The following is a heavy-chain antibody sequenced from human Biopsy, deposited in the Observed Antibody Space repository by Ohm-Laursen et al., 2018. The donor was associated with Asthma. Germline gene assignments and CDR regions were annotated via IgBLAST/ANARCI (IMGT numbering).Heavy chain of an antibody. V-gene: IGHV1-24*01. CDR1: GYSLTDLS. CDR3: ESDFPKDYVRYNFQF. J-gene: IGHJ4*02. CDR2: HDHEEGGT. D-gene: IGHD4-17*01. Sequence: ASVKVSYKISGYSLTDLSVHWARQAPGQGLEWMGGHDHEEGGTVNARRFQGRVTMTEDTSTDTAYMELSSLSSDDTAVYYCESDFPKDYVRYNFQFWGQGTLVTVSS.